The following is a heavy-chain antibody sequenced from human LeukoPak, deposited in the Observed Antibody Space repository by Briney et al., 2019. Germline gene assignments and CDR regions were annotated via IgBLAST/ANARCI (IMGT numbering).Heavy chain of an antibody. Sequence: GGSLRLSCAASGFTFSDYYMSWIRQAPGKGLEWVSYISSSGSTIYYADSVKGRFTISRDNSKNTLYLQMNSLRAEDTAVYYCAKGTRFVVVPAAIGRFDYWGQGTLVTVSS. CDR3: AKGTRFVVVPAAIGRFDY. V-gene: IGHV3-11*04. CDR2: ISSSGSTI. D-gene: IGHD2-2*02. J-gene: IGHJ4*02. CDR1: GFTFSDYY.